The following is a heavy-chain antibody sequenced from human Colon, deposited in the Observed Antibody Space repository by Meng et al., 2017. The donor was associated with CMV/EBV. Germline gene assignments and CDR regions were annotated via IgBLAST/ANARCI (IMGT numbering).Heavy chain of an antibody. J-gene: IGHJ6*02. V-gene: IGHV3-66*02. CDR3: ARDPRRRDFWSGYPRYYYYYGMDV. CDR2: IYSGGST. Sequence: GGSLRLSCAACGFTVSSNYMSWVRQAPGKGLEWVSVIYSGGSTYYADSVKGRFTISRDNSKNTLYLQMNSLRAEDTAVYYCARDPRRRDFWSGYPRYYYYYGMDVWGQGTTVTVSS. D-gene: IGHD3-3*01. CDR1: GFTVSSNY.